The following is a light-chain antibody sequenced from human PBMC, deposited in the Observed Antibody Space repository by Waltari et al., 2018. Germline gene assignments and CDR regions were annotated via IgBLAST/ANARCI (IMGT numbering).Light chain of an antibody. CDR3: SSKGGSNNLV. Sequence: QSALTQPPSASGSPGQSVTISCTGTSSHVGSYTSVSWFQQHPGKAPKLIIYEVSKRPSGVPDRFSGSKSGNTASLTVSGLQAEDEADYYCSSKGGSNNLVFGGGT. CDR1: SSHVGSYTS. CDR2: EVS. J-gene: IGLJ3*02. V-gene: IGLV2-8*01.